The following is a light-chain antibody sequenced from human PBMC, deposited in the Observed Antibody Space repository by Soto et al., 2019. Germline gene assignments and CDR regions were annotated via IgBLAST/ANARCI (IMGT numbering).Light chain of an antibody. CDR2: RND. V-gene: IGLV1-44*01. Sequence: QSVLTQPPSASGTPGQTVTISCSGSSYNIGSNTVTWYQHLPGTAPKLLIYRNDQRPSGVPDRFSGSKSGTSASLALSGLQSEDEADYYCGTGEDSLNGPLFGGGTKLTVL. CDR3: GTGEDSLNGPL. CDR1: SYNIGSNT. J-gene: IGLJ2*01.